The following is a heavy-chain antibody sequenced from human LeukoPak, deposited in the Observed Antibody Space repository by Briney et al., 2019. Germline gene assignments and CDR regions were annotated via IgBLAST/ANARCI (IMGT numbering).Heavy chain of an antibody. V-gene: IGHV4-59*01. D-gene: IGHD3-10*01. CDR3: AREYYGTGHSSPSHSDY. CDR2: IYYSGSA. Sequence: SETLSLTCTVSGGSISSYYWSWIRQSPGKGLEWIGYIYYSGSANYNPSLESRVTISVDTSKNQFSLKLSSVTAADTAVYYCAREYYGTGHSSPSHSDYWRQGTLVTVSP. J-gene: IGHJ4*02. CDR1: GGSISSYY.